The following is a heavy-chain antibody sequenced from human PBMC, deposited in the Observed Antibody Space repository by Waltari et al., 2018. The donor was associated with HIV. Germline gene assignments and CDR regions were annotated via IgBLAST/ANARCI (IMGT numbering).Heavy chain of an antibody. V-gene: IGHV4-39*02. CDR3: SRSPFVNGGARRRLGYFDP. D-gene: IGHD3-16*01. Sequence: LQLQASGPGLVKPSETLTLPCAFSGDSVFSDYYYCAWTRQSPAKGLEWLGSLYHRGMAYYKMSLRGRIGMSLDTSKKHFSLNMTSVTAADTAVYYCSRSPFVNGGARRRLGYFDPWVPGAPV. CDR1: GDSVFSDYYY. CDR2: LYHRGMA. J-gene: IGHJ5*02.